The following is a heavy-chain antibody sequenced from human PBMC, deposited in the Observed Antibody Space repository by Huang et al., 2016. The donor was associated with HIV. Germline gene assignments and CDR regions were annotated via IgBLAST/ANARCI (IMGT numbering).Heavy chain of an antibody. CDR2: SGTVGDT. CDR1: GFTFSSYD. D-gene: IGHD2-15*01. CDR3: ARGAAPSTVYYYYYGLDV. Sequence: EVQLVESGGALVQPGGSLRLSCAASGFTFSSYDMHWVRQGTGKGLEWVSSSGTVGDTYYPGSGKDRFTISREDAKNSLYLQMNSLRAGDTAVYYCARGAAPSTVYYYYYGLDVWGHGTSVTVSS. J-gene: IGHJ6*02. V-gene: IGHV3-13*01.